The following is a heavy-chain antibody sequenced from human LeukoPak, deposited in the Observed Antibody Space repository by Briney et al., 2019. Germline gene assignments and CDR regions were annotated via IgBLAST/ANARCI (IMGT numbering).Heavy chain of an antibody. J-gene: IGHJ4*02. CDR2: ISAYNGNT. Sequence: ASVKVSCKASGYTFTSYGISWVRQAPGQGLEWMGWISAYNGNTNYAQKLQGRVTMTTDTSTSTASMELRSLRSDDTAVYYCARVSGSYGGYFDYWGQGTLVTVSS. V-gene: IGHV1-18*01. CDR3: ARVSGSYGGYFDY. CDR1: GYTFTSYG. D-gene: IGHD1-26*01.